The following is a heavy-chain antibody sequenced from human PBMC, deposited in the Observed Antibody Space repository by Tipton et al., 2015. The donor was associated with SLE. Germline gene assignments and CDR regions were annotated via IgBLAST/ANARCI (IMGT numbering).Heavy chain of an antibody. CDR2: IYNLGIT. V-gene: IGHV4-59*08. Sequence: TLSLTCTVPGGSISSYYWSWIRQSPGKGLEWVGYIYNLGITNYNPTLKSRVTISVDTSKNQFSLNLSSVTAADTGLYYCAGHWDYWGQGTLVTVSS. J-gene: IGHJ4*02. CDR1: GGSISSYY. CDR3: AGHWDY.